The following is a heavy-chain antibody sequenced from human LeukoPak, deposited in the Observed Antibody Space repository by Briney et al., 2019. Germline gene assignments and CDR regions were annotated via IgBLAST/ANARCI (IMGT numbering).Heavy chain of an antibody. CDR1: GFTFDDYA. CDR3: AKDIGGLNY. V-gene: IGHV3-43*02. D-gene: IGHD6-25*01. Sequence: GGSLRLSCAASGFTFDDYAMHWVRQAPGKGLEWVSPISGDGGTTYYADSVKGRFTISRDNRKKSLYLQMNSLRTEDTALYYCAKDIGGLNYCGQGTLVTVSS. J-gene: IGHJ4*02. CDR2: ISGDGGTT.